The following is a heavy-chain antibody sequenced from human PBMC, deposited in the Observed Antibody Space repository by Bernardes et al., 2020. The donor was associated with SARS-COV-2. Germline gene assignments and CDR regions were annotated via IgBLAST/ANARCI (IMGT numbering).Heavy chain of an antibody. CDR3: AREPSRRADL. V-gene: IGHV3-23*01. D-gene: IGHD2-2*01. CDR2: ITERSERS. CDR1: GFSFGSYG. Sequence: AGSLILSCAASGFSFGSYGMSWVRQAPGKGLEWVAYITERSERSIYADSVKGQFTISRDNSRDTLYLQLSNLRAEDTAIYYCAREPSRRADLWGQGTLVTVSS. J-gene: IGHJ5*02.